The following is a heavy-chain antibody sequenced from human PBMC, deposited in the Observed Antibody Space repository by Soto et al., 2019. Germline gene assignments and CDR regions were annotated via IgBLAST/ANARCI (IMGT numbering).Heavy chain of an antibody. CDR2: ISGSGVIT. CDR1: GFTFRNQD. D-gene: IGHD3-22*01. Sequence: EVQLLESGGGLVQPGGSLRLSCVASGFTFRNQDMRWVRQAPGKGLEWVSGISGSGVITYYADSVKGRFTISRDNSKNTLYLQMNGLRAEDTAVYYCAKDLQFRSYFESSGCYNSWGQGTLVTVSS. J-gene: IGHJ4*02. V-gene: IGHV3-23*01. CDR3: AKDLQFRSYFESSGCYNS.